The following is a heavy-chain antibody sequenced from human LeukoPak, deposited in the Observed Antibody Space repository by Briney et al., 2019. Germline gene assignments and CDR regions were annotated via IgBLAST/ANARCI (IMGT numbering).Heavy chain of an antibody. Sequence: HPGGSLRLSCAASGFSFSSYAMTWVRQAPGKGLEWVSAISASGGSTYYADSVKGRFTISRDNYKDTLYLQMNSLRAEDTAVYYCAKDWEAVARLLFDYWGQGTPVTVSS. J-gene: IGHJ4*02. CDR2: ISASGGST. V-gene: IGHV3-23*01. CDR1: GFSFSSYA. CDR3: AKDWEAVARLLFDY. D-gene: IGHD6-19*01.